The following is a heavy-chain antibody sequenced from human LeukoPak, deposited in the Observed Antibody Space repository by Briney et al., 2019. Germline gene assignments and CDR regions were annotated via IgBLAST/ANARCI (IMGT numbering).Heavy chain of an antibody. CDR1: GYTFTSYG. D-gene: IGHD4-17*01. J-gene: IGHJ6*02. CDR3: ARDSPRTVTSYYYGMDV. Sequence: GASVKVSCKASGYTFTSYGISWVPQAPGQGLEWMGWISAYNGNTNYAQKLQGRVTITTDTSTSTAYMELRSLRSDDTAVYYCARDSPRTVTSYYYGMDVWGQGTTVTVSS. V-gene: IGHV1-18*01. CDR2: ISAYNGNT.